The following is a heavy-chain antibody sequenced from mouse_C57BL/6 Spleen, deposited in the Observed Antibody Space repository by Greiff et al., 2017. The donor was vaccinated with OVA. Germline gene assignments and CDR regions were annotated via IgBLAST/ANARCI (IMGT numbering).Heavy chain of an antibody. V-gene: IGHV5-9-1*02. CDR1: GFTFSSYA. CDR3: TREGDYYGSSLERIGFDY. CDR2: ISSGGDYI. D-gene: IGHD1-1*01. J-gene: IGHJ2*01. Sequence: EVQRVESGEGLVKPGGSLKLSCAASGFTFSSYAMSWVRQTPEKRLEWVAYISSGGDYIYYADTVKGRFTISRDNARNTLYLQMSSLKSEDTAMYYCTREGDYYGSSLERIGFDYWGQGTTLTVSS.